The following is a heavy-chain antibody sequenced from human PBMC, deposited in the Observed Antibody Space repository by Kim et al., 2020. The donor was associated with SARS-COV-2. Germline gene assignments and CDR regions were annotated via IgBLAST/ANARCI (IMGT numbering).Heavy chain of an antibody. CDR2: FDPEDGET. J-gene: IGHJ4*02. V-gene: IGHV1-24*01. D-gene: IGHD3-3*01. CDR1: GYTLTELS. CDR3: ATLVGDRDYDFWSGYFDP. Sequence: ASVKVSCKVSGYTLTELSMHWVRQAPGKGLEWMGGFDPEDGETIYAQKFQGRVTMTEDTSTDTAYMELSSLRSEDTAVYYCATLVGDRDYDFWSGYFDPWGQGTLVTVSS.